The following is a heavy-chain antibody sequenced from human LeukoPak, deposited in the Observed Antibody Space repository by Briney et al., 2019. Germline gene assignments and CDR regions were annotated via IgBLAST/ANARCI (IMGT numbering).Heavy chain of an antibody. J-gene: IGHJ6*02. CDR2: IYHSGST. CDR1: GGSISSSNW. D-gene: IGHD5-18*01. Sequence: PSEPLSLTCAVSGGSISSSNWWSWVRQPPGKGLEWIGEIYHSGSTNYSPSLKSRVTISVDKSKNQFSLKLSSVTAADTAVYYCARDQGQLSRYYYYYYGMDVWGQGTTVTVSS. CDR3: ARDQGQLSRYYYYYYGMDV. V-gene: IGHV4-4*02.